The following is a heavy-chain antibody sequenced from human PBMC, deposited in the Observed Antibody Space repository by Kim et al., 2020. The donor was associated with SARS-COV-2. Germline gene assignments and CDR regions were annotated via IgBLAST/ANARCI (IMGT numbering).Heavy chain of an antibody. Sequence: GGSLRLSCAASGFTVSSNYMSWVRQAPGKGLEWVSVIYTGGDTYYADSVKGRFTISRDKSKNTVYLQMNSLRVEDTAVYYCAGGDTAIDYWGQGTLVTVSS. V-gene: IGHV3-53*01. CDR1: GFTVSSNY. J-gene: IGHJ4*02. CDR3: AGGDTAIDY. D-gene: IGHD5-18*01. CDR2: IYTGGDT.